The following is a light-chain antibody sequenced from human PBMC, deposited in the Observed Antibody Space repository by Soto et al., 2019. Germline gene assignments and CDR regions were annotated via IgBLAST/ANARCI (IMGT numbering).Light chain of an antibody. CDR3: SSFTTSTTWV. V-gene: IGLV2-14*01. CDR1: SSDVGAYNY. J-gene: IGLJ3*02. Sequence: QSALTQPASVSGSPGQSITISCTGTSSDVGAYNYVSWYQQHPGRAPKLMIYEVSYRPSGVSNRFSGSKSGNTASLTISGLQDGDEADYYCSSFTTSTTWVFGGGTKLTVL. CDR2: EVS.